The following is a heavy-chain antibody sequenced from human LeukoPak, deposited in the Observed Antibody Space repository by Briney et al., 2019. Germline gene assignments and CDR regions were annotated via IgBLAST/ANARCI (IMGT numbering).Heavy chain of an antibody. D-gene: IGHD3-10*01. CDR2: IRSKANSYAT. V-gene: IGHV3-73*01. J-gene: IGHJ6*03. CDR1: GFTFSGSA. CDR3: TRVRRGVDYYYYYMDV. Sequence: GGSLRLSCAASGFTFSGSAMHWVRQASGKGLEWVGRIRSKANSYATAYAASAKGRFTISRDDSKNTAYLQMNSLKTEDTAVYYCTRVRRGVDYYYYYMDVWGKGTTVTVSS.